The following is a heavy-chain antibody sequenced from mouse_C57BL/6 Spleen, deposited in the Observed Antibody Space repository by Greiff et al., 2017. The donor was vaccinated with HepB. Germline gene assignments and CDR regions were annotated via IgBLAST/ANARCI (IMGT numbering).Heavy chain of an antibody. CDR3: ARSYYSTTRYFDV. J-gene: IGHJ1*03. CDR1: GYTLTSYW. V-gene: IGHV1-61*01. CDR2: IYPSDSET. Sequence: VQLQQPGAELVRPGSSVKLSCKASGYTLTSYWMDWVKQRPGQGLEWIGNIYPSDSETHYNQKFKDKATLTVDKSSSTAYMQLSSLTSEDSAVYYCARSYYSTTRYFDVWGTGTTVTVSS. D-gene: IGHD2-5*01.